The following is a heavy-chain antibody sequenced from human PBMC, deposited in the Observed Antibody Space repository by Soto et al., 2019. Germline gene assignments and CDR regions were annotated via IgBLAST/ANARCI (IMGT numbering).Heavy chain of an antibody. D-gene: IGHD6-25*01. CDR2: IDPSGSYT. J-gene: IGHJ5*02. CDR3: ARHQVGYSICYRITTTTMRFVP. V-gene: IGHV5-10-1*01. CDR1: GYSFTSYW. Sequence: GQSLKIPCKGSGYSFTSYWISWVRQMPGKGLEWMGRIDPSGSYTNYSPSFQGHVTISADKSISTAYLQWSSLKASDTAMYYCARHQVGYSICYRITTTTMRFVPWGQGILVT.